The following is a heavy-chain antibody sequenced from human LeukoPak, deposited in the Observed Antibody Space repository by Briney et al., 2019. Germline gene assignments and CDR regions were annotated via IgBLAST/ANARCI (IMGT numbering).Heavy chain of an antibody. D-gene: IGHD3-22*01. V-gene: IGHV4-4*08. CDR1: GGSFSGYY. CDR3: ARAIPTHYYDSSGSFDY. Sequence: KASETLSLTCAVYGGSFSGYYWSWIRQPPGKGLEWIGRIYTSGSTNYNPSLKSRVTISVDTSKNQFSLKLSSVTAADTAVYYCARAIPTHYYDSSGSFDYWGQGTLVTVSS. J-gene: IGHJ4*02. CDR2: IYTSGST.